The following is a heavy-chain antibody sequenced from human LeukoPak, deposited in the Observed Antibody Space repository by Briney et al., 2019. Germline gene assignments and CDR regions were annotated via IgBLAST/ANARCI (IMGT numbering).Heavy chain of an antibody. J-gene: IGHJ6*03. Sequence: GGSLRLSCAASGLTFSDYGMHWVRQAPGKGLEWVAFIRYEGSTKYYADSVKGRFTISRDNSKNTLYLQMNSLRAEDTALYYCARGGITIFGVVSYMDVWGKGTTVTVSS. CDR1: GLTFSDYG. CDR3: ARGGITIFGVVSYMDV. V-gene: IGHV3-30*02. D-gene: IGHD3-3*01. CDR2: IRYEGSTK.